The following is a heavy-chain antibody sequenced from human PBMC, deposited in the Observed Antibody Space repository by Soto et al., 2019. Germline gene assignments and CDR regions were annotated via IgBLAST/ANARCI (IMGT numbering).Heavy chain of an antibody. CDR3: ARYCSGGSCYSDAFDI. CDR1: GFTVSSNY. CDR2: IYSGGST. J-gene: IGHJ3*02. D-gene: IGHD2-15*01. V-gene: IGHV3-66*01. Sequence: GGSLRLSCAASGFTVSSNYMSWVRQAPGKGLEWVSVIYSGGSTYYADSVKGRFTISRDNSKNTLYLQMNSLRAEDTAVYYCARYCSGGSCYSDAFDIWGQGTMVTVSS.